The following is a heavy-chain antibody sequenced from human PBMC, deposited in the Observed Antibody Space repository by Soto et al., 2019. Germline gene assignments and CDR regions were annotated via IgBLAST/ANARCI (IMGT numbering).Heavy chain of an antibody. V-gene: IGHV1-18*01. CDR3: AGGYGDYRGIDP. Sequence: QVQLVQSGAEVTKPGASVKVSCKASGYTFTSYGISWVRQAPGQGLEWLGWVSAYNGNTNYAQKLQGRVTMTTDTATSPVYGALMSLRADDTAGYYCAGGYGDYRGIDPGGQGTLVTVSS. J-gene: IGHJ5*02. CDR2: VSAYNGNT. CDR1: GYTFTSYG. D-gene: IGHD4-17*01.